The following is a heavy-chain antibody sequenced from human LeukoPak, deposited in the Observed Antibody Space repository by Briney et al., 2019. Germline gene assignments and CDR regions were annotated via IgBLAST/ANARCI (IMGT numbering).Heavy chain of an antibody. CDR3: VYYYGSGSVEY. J-gene: IGHJ4*02. CDR2: FYYSGST. Sequence: KSSETLSLTCTVSGGSITSSNYYWGWIRQPPGKGLEWIGSFYYSGSTNYNPSLKSRVTISLDTSKNQFSLKLSSVTAADTAVYYCVYYYGSGSVEYWGQGTLVTVSS. V-gene: IGHV4-39*01. D-gene: IGHD3-10*01. CDR1: GGSITSSNYY.